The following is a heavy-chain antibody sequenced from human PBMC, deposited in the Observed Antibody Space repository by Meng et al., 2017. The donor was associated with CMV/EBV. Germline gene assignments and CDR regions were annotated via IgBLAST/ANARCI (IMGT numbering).Heavy chain of an antibody. CDR1: GFTFSSYA. Sequence: SGFTFSSYAMHWVRQAPGKGLEWVAVISYDGSNKYYADSVKGRFTISRDNSKNTLYLQMNSLRAEDAAVYYCARDGDWNYEGWFDPWGQGTLVTVSS. CDR3: ARDGDWNYEGWFDP. D-gene: IGHD1-7*01. V-gene: IGHV3-30-3*01. J-gene: IGHJ5*02. CDR2: ISYDGSNK.